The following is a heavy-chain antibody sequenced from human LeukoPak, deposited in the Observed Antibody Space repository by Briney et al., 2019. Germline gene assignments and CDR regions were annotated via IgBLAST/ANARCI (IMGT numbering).Heavy chain of an antibody. CDR3: GKESMSVAGTVEV. CDR2: INRNGIT. D-gene: IGHD6-19*01. J-gene: IGHJ4*02. Sequence: SETLSLTCSVSGGSISDSYWGWIRQPAGFGLEWIGRINRNGITKYNPSLGSRVTMSVDPSKNQLSLTLRSVTAADTALYYCGKESMSVAGTVEVWGQGILVTVS. CDR1: GGSISDSY. V-gene: IGHV4-4*07.